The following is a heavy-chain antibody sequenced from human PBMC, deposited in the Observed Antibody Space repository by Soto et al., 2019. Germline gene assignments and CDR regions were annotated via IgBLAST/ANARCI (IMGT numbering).Heavy chain of an antibody. CDR2: HYSGGST. CDR3: ARHRHPRGTVGATSPLDP. J-gene: IGHJ5*02. V-gene: IGHV3-53*01. Sequence: DVQLVESGGGLVQPGGSLRLSCAISGFSVSSNYLSWVAKAPGKGLEWVSVHYSGGSTYYADSVQGRFTISRDKSNNTLYLQMRRVRAEDTAVYFCARHRHPRGTVGATSPLDPWGQGTQVTVSS. CDR1: GFSVSSNY. D-gene: IGHD1-26*01.